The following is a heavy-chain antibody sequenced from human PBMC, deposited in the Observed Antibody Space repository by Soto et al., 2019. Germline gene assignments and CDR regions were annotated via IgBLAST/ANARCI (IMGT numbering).Heavy chain of an antibody. CDR2: IGTAGDT. J-gene: IGHJ6*02. V-gene: IGHV3-13*01. D-gene: IGHD6-19*01. CDR1: GFTFSSYD. Sequence: GGSLRLSCAASGFTFSSYDMHWVRQATGKGLEWVSAIGTAGDTYYPGSVKDRFTISRENAKNSLYLQMNSLRAGDTAVYYCARSKGSSGWYYYGMDVWGQGTTVTVSS. CDR3: ARSKGSSGWYYYGMDV.